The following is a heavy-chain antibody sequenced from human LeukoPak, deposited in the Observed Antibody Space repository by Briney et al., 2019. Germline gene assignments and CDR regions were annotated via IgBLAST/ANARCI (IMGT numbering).Heavy chain of an antibody. Sequence: PGGSLRLSCAASGFTVRSYVMSWVRQAPGKGLEWVSTIGGRGDTTYYADSVKGRSYTSRDNSKHTLYLPMNSLRTEDTAVYYCAKDPSSRAFEYFQPWGQGNLVTVSS. CDR1: GFTVRSYV. J-gene: IGHJ1*01. V-gene: IGHV3-23*01. CDR2: IGGRGDTT. CDR3: AKDPSSRAFEYFQP. D-gene: IGHD6-13*01.